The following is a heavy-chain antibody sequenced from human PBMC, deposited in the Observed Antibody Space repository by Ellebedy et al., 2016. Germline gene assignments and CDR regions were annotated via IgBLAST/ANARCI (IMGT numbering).Heavy chain of an antibody. J-gene: IGHJ3*01. CDR1: GGSVSSGSYY. Sequence: SETLSLXXTVSGGSVSSGSYYWSWIRQPPGKGLEWIGYIYYSGRTHYNSSLKSRASITVDTSKKQFSLKLSSVTAADTDVYYCPSGKRTEVVGALDVWGHGTLVTASS. D-gene: IGHD1-26*01. CDR2: IYYSGRT. CDR3: PSGKRTEVVGALDV. V-gene: IGHV4-61*01.